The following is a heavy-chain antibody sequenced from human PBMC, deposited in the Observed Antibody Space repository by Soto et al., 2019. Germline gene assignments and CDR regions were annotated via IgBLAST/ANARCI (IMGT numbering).Heavy chain of an antibody. D-gene: IGHD3-22*01. CDR3: ARDRIRYYYDSSSY. J-gene: IGHJ4*02. CDR2: ISAYNGNT. V-gene: IGHV1-18*04. Sequence: XSVKFSFKGTGYSFTSYGISWVRQAPGQGLEWMGWISAYNGNTNYAQKLQGRVTMTTDTSTSTAYMELRSLRSDDTAVYYCARDRIRYYYDSSSYWGQGSLVTGSS. CDR1: GYSFTSYG.